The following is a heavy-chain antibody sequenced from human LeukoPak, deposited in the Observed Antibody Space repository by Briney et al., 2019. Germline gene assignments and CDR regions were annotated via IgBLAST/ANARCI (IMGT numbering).Heavy chain of an antibody. CDR1: GFTFRNYW. CDR3: ARGAYYDY. Sequence: PGGSLRLSCAASGFTFRNYWMHWVRQAPGKGLVWVSSIEGDGSRTNYADSVKGRFTISRDNAENTLYLQMNSLRGEDTAVYFCARGAYYDYWGQGTLVTVSS. J-gene: IGHJ4*02. D-gene: IGHD3-22*01. V-gene: IGHV3-74*01. CDR2: IEGDGSRT.